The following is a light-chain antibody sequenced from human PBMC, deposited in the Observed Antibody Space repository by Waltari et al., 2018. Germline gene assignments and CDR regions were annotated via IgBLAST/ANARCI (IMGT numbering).Light chain of an antibody. CDR2: DAS. Sequence: EIVMKQSPAPLSVSLGGRVMLSCQASQSVSSNLAWCQQNPGQAPRLLIYDASTRATGIPARFSGSGSGTEFSLTISSLQSEDFAVYYCQQYNKWPPGTFGQGTKVEIK. CDR3: QQYNKWPPGT. CDR1: QSVSSN. J-gene: IGKJ1*01. V-gene: IGKV3-15*01.